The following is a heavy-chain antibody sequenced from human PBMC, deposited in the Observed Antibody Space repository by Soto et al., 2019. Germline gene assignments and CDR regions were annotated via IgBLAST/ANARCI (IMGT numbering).Heavy chain of an antibody. CDR2: IGGSGGGT. Sequence: GGSLRLSCATSGFTFSTYAMSWVRQAPGKGLEWVSTIGGSGGGTYYADSVKDRFTVSRDNSKDTLYLQMDSLRAEDTAKYYCAKEPDRALRFLEWYPGAFDYWGQGALVTVSS. CDR1: GFTFSTYA. CDR3: AKEPDRALRFLEWYPGAFDY. V-gene: IGHV3-23*01. D-gene: IGHD3-3*01. J-gene: IGHJ4*02.